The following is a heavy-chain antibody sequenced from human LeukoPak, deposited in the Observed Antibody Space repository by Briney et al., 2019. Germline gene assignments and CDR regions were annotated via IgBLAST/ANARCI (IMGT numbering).Heavy chain of an antibody. J-gene: IGHJ3*02. D-gene: IGHD6-19*01. CDR3: ARPETQYSSGLDGFDI. Sequence: GGSLRLSCADSRFTVTSNYMSGVRQARGGGVEWVSVIYNGGSTNYADSVQGRFTISRENAKNTLYLQMNSLRTEDTAVYYCARPETQYSSGLDGFDIWGQGTMVTVSS. CDR2: IYNGGST. V-gene: IGHV3-66*04. CDR1: RFTVTSNY.